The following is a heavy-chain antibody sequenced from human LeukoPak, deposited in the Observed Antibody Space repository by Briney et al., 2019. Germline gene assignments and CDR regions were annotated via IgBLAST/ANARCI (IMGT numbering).Heavy chain of an antibody. J-gene: IGHJ4*02. CDR2: INHSGST. CDR1: GGSFSGYY. V-gene: IGHV4-34*01. Sequence: SETLSLTCAVYGGSFSGYYWSWIRQPPGKGLEWIGEINHSGSTNYNPSLKSRVTISVDTSKNQFSLKLSSVTAADTAVYYCASLLTVTTGDYWGQGTLVTVSS. CDR3: ASLLTVTTGDY. D-gene: IGHD4-17*01.